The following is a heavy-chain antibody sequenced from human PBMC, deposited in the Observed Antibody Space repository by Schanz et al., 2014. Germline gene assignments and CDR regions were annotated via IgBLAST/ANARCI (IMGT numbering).Heavy chain of an antibody. J-gene: IGHJ4*02. Sequence: VQLVESGGGLVQPGGSLRLSCAASGFTFSSYAMHWVRQAPGRGLQWVAFIRYGSNKYYADSVKGRFTISRDNSKNTLYLQMNSLRAEDTAVYYCAKVREWWPYYFDYWGQGTLVTVSS. V-gene: IGHV3-30*02. CDR1: GFTFSSYA. CDR3: AKVREWWPYYFDY. CDR2: IRYGSNK. D-gene: IGHD2-15*01.